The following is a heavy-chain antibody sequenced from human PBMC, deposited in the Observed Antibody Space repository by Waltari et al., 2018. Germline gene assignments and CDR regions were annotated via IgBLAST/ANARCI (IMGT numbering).Heavy chain of an antibody. V-gene: IGHV3-7*01. J-gene: IGHJ3*02. CDR2: IKQDGSEK. CDR3: ARDLQLDDAFDI. Sequence: EVQLLESGGGLVQPGGSLRLSCAASGFTFSSYAMSWVRQAPGKGLEWVANIKQDGSEKYYVDSVKGRFTISRDNAKNSLYLQMNSLRAEDTAVYYCARDLQLDDAFDIWGQGTMVTVSS. D-gene: IGHD2-2*01. CDR1: GFTFSSYA.